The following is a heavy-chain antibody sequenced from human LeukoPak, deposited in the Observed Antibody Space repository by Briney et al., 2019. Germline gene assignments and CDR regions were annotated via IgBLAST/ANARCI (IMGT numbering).Heavy chain of an antibody. CDR3: ARRGVANTGGDY. CDR2: IYYSGST. V-gene: IGHV4-59*08. Sequence: SETLSLTCTVSGGSISSYYWSWIRQPPGKGLEWIGYIYYSGSTNYNPSLKSRVTISIDTSKNQFSLRLSSVTAADTAVYYCARRGVANTGGDYWGQGTLLTVSS. D-gene: IGHD5-12*01. J-gene: IGHJ4*02. CDR1: GGSISSYY.